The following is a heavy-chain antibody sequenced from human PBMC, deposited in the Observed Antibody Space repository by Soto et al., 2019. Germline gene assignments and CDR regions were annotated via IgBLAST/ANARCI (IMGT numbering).Heavy chain of an antibody. V-gene: IGHV3-30-3*01. CDR2: ISYDGSNK. J-gene: IGHJ4*02. D-gene: IGHD3-10*01. CDR1: GFTFSSYA. Sequence: PGGSLRLSCAASGFTFSSYAMHWVRQAPGKGLEWVAVISYDGSNKYYADSVKGRFTISRDNSKNTLYLQMNSLRAEDTAVYYCAIDNVQDYYGSGIRDYWGQGTLVTVSS. CDR3: AIDNVQDYYGSGIRDY.